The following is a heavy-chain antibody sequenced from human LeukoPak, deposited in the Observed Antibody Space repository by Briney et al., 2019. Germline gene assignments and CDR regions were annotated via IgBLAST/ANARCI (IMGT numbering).Heavy chain of an antibody. J-gene: IGHJ6*02. CDR1: GYSFTSYW. D-gene: IGHD2-2*01. CDR2: IYPGDSDT. CDR3: ARLAGYCSSTSCRFYGMDV. V-gene: IGHV5-51*01. Sequence: GESLKISCKGSGYSFTSYWIGWVRQMPGKGLEWMGIIYPGDSDTRYSPSFQGQVTISADKSISTAYLQWSSLKASDTAMYYCARLAGYCSSTSCRFYGMDVWGQGTTVTVSS.